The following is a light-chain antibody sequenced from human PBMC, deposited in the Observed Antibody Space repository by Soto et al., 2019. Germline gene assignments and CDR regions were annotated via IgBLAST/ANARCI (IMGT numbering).Light chain of an antibody. CDR3: SSYTSSSTLV. J-gene: IGLJ1*01. Sequence: QSVLTQPASVSGSPGQSITISCTGTSRVVGGYNYVSWYQQHPGKAPKLMIYDVSNRPSGVSNRFSGSKSGNTASLTISGLRAEDEADYYCSSYTSSSTLVFGTGTKVTVL. CDR1: SRVVGGYNY. CDR2: DVS. V-gene: IGLV2-14*01.